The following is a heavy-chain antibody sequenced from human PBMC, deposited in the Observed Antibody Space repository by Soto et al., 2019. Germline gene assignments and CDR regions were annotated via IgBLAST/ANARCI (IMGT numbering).Heavy chain of an antibody. Sequence: GGSLRLSCAASGFTVSSNYMSWVRQAPGKGLEWVSVIYSGGSTYYADSVKGRFTISRDNSKNTLYLQMNSLRAEDTAVYYCARDISSGYYYYFDYWGQGTLVTVSS. CDR2: IYSGGST. CDR3: ARDISSGYYYYFDY. D-gene: IGHD3-22*01. J-gene: IGHJ4*02. V-gene: IGHV3-53*01. CDR1: GFTVSSNY.